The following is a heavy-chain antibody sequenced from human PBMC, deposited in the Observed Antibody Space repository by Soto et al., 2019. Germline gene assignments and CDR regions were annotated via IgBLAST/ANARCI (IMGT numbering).Heavy chain of an antibody. CDR2: MNPNSGNT. CDR3: ARARVRGNTYYYYYCGMDV. D-gene: IGHD3-10*02. J-gene: IGHJ6*02. Sequence: QVQLVQSGAEVKKPGASVKVSCKASGYTFTSYDINWVRQATGQGLEWMGWMNPNSGNTGYAQKFQGRVTMTRNTAIRTAYMELSSLRSEDTAVYYCARARVRGNTYYYYYCGMDVWGQGTTVTVSS. V-gene: IGHV1-8*01. CDR1: GYTFTSYD.